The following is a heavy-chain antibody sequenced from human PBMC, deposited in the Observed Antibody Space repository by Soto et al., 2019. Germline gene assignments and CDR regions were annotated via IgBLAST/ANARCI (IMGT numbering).Heavy chain of an antibody. CDR3: AREGDYYDSSGYLDY. V-gene: IGHV3-7*01. J-gene: IGHJ4*02. CDR1: GFTFSSYW. CDR2: IKQDGSEK. D-gene: IGHD3-22*01. Sequence: PGGSLRLSCAASGFTFSSYWMSWVRQAPGKGLEWVANIKQDGSEKYYVDSVKGRFTISRDNAKNSLYLQMNSLRAEDTAVYYCAREGDYYDSSGYLDYWGQGTLVTVSS.